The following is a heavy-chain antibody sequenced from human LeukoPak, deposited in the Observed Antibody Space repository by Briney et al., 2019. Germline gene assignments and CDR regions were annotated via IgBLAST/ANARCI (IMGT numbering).Heavy chain of an antibody. Sequence: PSQTLSLTCTVSGGSISSVSYYWSWIRQPAGKGLEWIGRIYTSGSTNYNPSLKSRVTISVDTSKNQFSLKLSSVTAADTAVYYCARSITMVRGVINWFDPWGQGTLVTVSS. CDR2: IYTSGST. CDR1: GGSISSVSYY. J-gene: IGHJ5*02. V-gene: IGHV4-61*02. D-gene: IGHD3-10*01. CDR3: ARSITMVRGVINWFDP.